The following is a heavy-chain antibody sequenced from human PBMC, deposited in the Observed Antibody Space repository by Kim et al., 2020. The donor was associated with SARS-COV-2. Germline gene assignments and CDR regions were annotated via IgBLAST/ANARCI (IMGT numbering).Heavy chain of an antibody. CDR2: ISSSSSYI. Sequence: GGSLRLSCAASGFTFSSYSMNWVRQAPGKGLEWVSSISSSSSYIYYADSVKGRFTISRDNAKNSLYLQMNSLRAEDTAVYYCARSGYCSGGSCYSYDSSGYYFDYSGQGTLVTVSS. J-gene: IGHJ4*02. CDR3: ARSGYCSGGSCYSYDSSGYYFDY. CDR1: GFTFSSYS. V-gene: IGHV3-21*01. D-gene: IGHD2-15*01.